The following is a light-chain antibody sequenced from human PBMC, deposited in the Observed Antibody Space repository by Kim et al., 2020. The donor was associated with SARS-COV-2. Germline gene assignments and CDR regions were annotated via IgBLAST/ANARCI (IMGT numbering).Light chain of an antibody. CDR3: QQYYSYSRT. V-gene: IGKV1-5*03. Sequence: ASIGDRVTITCRASQSISSWLAWYQQKPGKAPKLLIYKASSLQTGVSSRFSGSGSGTEFALTISSLQPDDFATYFCQQYYSYSRTFGQGTKVEVK. J-gene: IGKJ1*01. CDR2: KAS. CDR1: QSISSW.